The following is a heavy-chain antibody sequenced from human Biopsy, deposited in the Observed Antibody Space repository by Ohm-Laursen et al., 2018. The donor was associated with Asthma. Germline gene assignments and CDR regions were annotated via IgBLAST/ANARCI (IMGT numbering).Heavy chain of an antibody. CDR1: GYSISNGGYY. CDR3: ARDYYDFWNRSVYTYFGMDV. D-gene: IGHD3-3*01. CDR2: IYHRGNT. J-gene: IGHJ6*02. V-gene: IGHV4-31*03. Sequence: TLSLTCRVSGYSISNGGYYWTWVRQRPGKGLEWIGNIYHRGNTKYNPSLKSRLSFSVDTSKNQFSLKLSSVTAADTATYFCARDYYDFWNRSVYTYFGMDVWGRGTTVVVSS.